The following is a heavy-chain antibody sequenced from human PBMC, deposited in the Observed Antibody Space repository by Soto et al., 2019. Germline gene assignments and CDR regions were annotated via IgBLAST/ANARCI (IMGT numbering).Heavy chain of an antibody. Sequence: EVQLVESGGGLVQPGGSLRRSCVDSGFTFSIYWMSWVRKAPGKGLEWVANIKQDGSETNYVDSVKGRFTISRDNAKNSVYLQMNSLRGEDTAVYHCARDVSGTGGLDVWGQGTSVTVSS. CDR2: IKQDGSET. J-gene: IGHJ6*02. CDR1: GFTFSIYW. D-gene: IGHD3-10*01. CDR3: ARDVSGTGGLDV. V-gene: IGHV3-7*03.